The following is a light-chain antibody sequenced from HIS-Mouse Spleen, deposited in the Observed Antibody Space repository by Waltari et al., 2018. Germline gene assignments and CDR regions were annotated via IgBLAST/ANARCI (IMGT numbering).Light chain of an antibody. CDR2: STN. CDR1: SGSVSTSYY. CDR3: VLYMGSVV. V-gene: IGLV8-61*01. Sequence: QTVVTQEPSFSVSPGGTVTLTCGLSSGSVSTSYYPSWYQQTPGQAPRTLIYSTNTRSSGVPARFSGSILGNKAALTITGAQADDESDYYCVLYMGSVVFGGGTKLTVL. J-gene: IGLJ2*01.